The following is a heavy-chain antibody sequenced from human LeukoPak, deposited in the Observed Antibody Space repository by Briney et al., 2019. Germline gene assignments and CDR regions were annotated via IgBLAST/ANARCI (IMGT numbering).Heavy chain of an antibody. CDR3: AKDMWTGTVGMDV. CDR2: ISWNRGSI. CDR1: GFTFDDYA. D-gene: IGHD3/OR15-3a*01. V-gene: IGHV3-9*01. Sequence: GGSLRLSCAASGFTFDDYAMHWVRHAPGKGLEWVSGISWNRGSIGYADSVKGRFTISRDNAKNSLYLQMNSLRAEDTALYYCAKDMWTGTVGMDVWGQGTAVTVSS. J-gene: IGHJ6*02.